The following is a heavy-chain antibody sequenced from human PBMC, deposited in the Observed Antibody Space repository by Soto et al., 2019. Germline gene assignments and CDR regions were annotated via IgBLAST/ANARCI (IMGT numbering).Heavy chain of an antibody. D-gene: IGHD6-13*01. J-gene: IGHJ4*02. CDR2: ISGSGGST. Sequence: GSLRLSCAASGFTFSSYAMSWVRQAPGKGLEWVSAISGSGGSTYYADSVKGRFTISRDNSKNTLYLQMNSLRAEDTAVYYCANSARFAREPAAGLDYWGQGTLVTVSS. V-gene: IGHV3-23*01. CDR1: GFTFSSYA. CDR3: ANSARFAREPAAGLDY.